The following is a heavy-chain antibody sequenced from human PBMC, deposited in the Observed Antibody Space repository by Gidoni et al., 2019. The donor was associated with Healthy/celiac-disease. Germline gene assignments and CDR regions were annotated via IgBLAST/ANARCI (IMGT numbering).Heavy chain of an antibody. CDR1: GFTFSSYA. CDR3: AKDQQSSGHEY. V-gene: IGHV3-23*01. D-gene: IGHD6-25*01. Sequence: EVQLLESGGGLVQPGGSLRLSCAASGFTFSSYAMSWVRQAPGKGLEWVAAISGGGDSTFYTDSVKCRFTISRENSENTLYLQVVSLRAEETAVYYCAKDQQSSGHEYWGQGTLVTVSS. J-gene: IGHJ4*02. CDR2: ISGGGDST.